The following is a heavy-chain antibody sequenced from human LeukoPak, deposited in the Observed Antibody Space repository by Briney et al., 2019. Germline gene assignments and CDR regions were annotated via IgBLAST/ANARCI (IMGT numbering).Heavy chain of an antibody. CDR3: ARVSRIAAPSAGYYYYAMDV. V-gene: IGHV4-30-4*02. CDR2: IYYTGST. Sequence: PSETLSLTCTVSGGSIGSGDYYWSWIRQSPGEGLEWIGYIYYTGSTYYNPSLKSRVTISVDTSKTHVSLHLSSVTAADTAVYHCARVSRIAAPSAGYYYYAMDVWGQGTMVTISS. D-gene: IGHD6-13*01. J-gene: IGHJ3*01. CDR1: GGSIGSGDYY.